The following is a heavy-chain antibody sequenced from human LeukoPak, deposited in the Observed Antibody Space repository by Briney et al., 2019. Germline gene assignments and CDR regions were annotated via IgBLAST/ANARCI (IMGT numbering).Heavy chain of an antibody. Sequence: SETLSLTCTVSGGSISSSSYYWGWIRQPPGKGLEWIGSIYYSGSTYYNPSLKSRVTISVDTSKNQFSLKLSSVTAADTAVYYCARASYSYSYGPTAYDCWGQGTLVTVSS. CDR3: ARASYSYSYGPTAYDC. J-gene: IGHJ4*02. V-gene: IGHV4-39*01. D-gene: IGHD5-18*01. CDR1: GGSISSSSYY. CDR2: IYYSGST.